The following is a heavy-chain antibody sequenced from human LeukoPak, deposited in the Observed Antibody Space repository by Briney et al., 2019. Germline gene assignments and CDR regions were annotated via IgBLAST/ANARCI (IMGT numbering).Heavy chain of an antibody. CDR2: IKQDGSQK. Sequence: PGGSLRLSCVVSGFSFSNYWMSWVRQAPGEGLEWVANIKQDGSQKYYVDSVRGRFTISRDNAKNSLYLQMNSLRAEDTAIYYRANWVEGSLQYFDYWGQGALVTVSS. CDR1: GFSFSNYW. J-gene: IGHJ4*02. V-gene: IGHV3-7*03. D-gene: IGHD3-10*01. CDR3: ANWVEGSLQYFDY.